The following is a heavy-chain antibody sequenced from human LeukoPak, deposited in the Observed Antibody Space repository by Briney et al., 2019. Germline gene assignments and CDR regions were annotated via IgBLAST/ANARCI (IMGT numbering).Heavy chain of an antibody. Sequence: ASVKVSCKASGYTFTAYYMYWVRQAPGQGLECMGRINPNSGGTNYAQKFQGRVTMTSDTSISTAYMELSRLRSDDTAVYYCATSSEGGYSYGSDIDYWGQGTLVTVSS. D-gene: IGHD5-18*01. CDR3: ATSSEGGYSYGSDIDY. CDR2: INPNSGGT. CDR1: GYTFTAYY. V-gene: IGHV1-2*06. J-gene: IGHJ4*02.